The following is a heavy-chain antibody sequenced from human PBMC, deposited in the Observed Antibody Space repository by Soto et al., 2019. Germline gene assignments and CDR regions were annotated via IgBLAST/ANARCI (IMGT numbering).Heavy chain of an antibody. D-gene: IGHD6-13*01. CDR1: GGSISSYY. CDR2: IYYSGST. J-gene: IGHJ4*02. CDR3: ARLDSSSWSLFDY. V-gene: IGHV4-59*01. Sequence: SETLSLTCTVSGGSISSYYWSWIRQPPGKGLEWIGYIYYSGSTNYNPSLKSRVTISVDTSKNQFSLKLSSVTAADTAVYYCARLDSSSWSLFDYWGQGTLVTVSS.